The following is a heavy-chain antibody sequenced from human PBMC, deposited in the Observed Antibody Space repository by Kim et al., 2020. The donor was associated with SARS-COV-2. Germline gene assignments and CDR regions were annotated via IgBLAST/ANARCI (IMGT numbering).Heavy chain of an antibody. CDR2: ISSSSSYI. V-gene: IGHV3-21*01. J-gene: IGHJ4*02. D-gene: IGHD3-10*01. CDR3: ASPLRFGEFSPFDY. CDR1: GFTFSSYS. Sequence: GGSLRLSCAASGFTFSSYSMNWVRQAPGKGLEWVSSISSSSSYIYYADSVKGRFTISRDNAKNSLYLQMNSLRAEDTAVYYCASPLRFGEFSPFDYWGQGTLVTVSS.